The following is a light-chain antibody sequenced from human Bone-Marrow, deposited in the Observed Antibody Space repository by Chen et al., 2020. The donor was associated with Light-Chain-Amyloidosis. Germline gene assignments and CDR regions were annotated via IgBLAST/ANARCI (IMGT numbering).Light chain of an antibody. J-gene: IGLJ3*02. CDR2: DDS. CDR3: QVWDRSSDRPV. Sequence: SYVLTQPSSVSVAPGQTATIACGGNNIGSTSVHWYQQTPGQAPLLVVYDDSDRPSGIPARLSGANSGNTATLTIRRVEAGDEAAYYCQVWDRSSDRPVFGGGTKLTVL. CDR1: NIGSTS. V-gene: IGLV3-21*02.